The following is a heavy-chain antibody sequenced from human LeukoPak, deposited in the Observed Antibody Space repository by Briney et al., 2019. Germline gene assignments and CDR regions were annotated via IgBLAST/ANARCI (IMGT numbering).Heavy chain of an antibody. CDR1: GGTFSSYA. CDR2: IIPIFGTA. Sequence: SVKVSCKASGGTFSSYAISWVRQAPGQGLEWMGGIIPIFGTANYAQKFQGRVTITADESTSTAYMELSSLGSEDTAVYYCARGSGDYVHYYYYMDVWGEGTTVTVSS. V-gene: IGHV1-69*01. CDR3: ARGSGDYVHYYYYMDV. J-gene: IGHJ6*03. D-gene: IGHD4-17*01.